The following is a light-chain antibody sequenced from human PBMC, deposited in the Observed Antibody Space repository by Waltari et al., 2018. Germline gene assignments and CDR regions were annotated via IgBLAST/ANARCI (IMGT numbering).Light chain of an antibody. J-gene: IGLJ3*02. CDR3: VLYMGSGIWV. CDR1: SGSASTNYY. Sequence: QTVVTQEPSFSVSPGGTVTLTCGLTSGSASTNYYPTWFQQTPGQGPRTLIFSTNTRSSGVPDRFSGSILGNRAALTIRGAQADDESDYYCVLYMGSGIWVFGGGTKVTVL. V-gene: IGLV8-61*01. CDR2: STN.